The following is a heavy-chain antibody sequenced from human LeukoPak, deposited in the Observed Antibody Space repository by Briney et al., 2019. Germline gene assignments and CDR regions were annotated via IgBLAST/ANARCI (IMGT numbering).Heavy chain of an antibody. Sequence: SETLSLTCTVSGGSISSSSYYWGWIRQPPGKGLEWIGSIYYSGSTYYNPSLKGRVTISVDTSKNQFSLKLSSVTAADTAVYYCARDAYYYGSGSSWGQGTLVTVSS. J-gene: IGHJ5*02. D-gene: IGHD3-10*01. CDR2: IYYSGST. V-gene: IGHV4-39*07. CDR3: ARDAYYYGSGSS. CDR1: GGSISSSSYY.